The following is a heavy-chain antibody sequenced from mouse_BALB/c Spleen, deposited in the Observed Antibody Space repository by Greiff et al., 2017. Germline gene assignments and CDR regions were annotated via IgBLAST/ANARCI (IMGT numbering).Heavy chain of an antibody. CDR2: INPSNGRT. CDR1: GYTFTSSW. Sequence: QVQLQQPGAELVKPGASVKLSCKASGYTFTSSWMHWVKQRPGQGLEWIGEINPSNGRTNYNEKFKRKATLTVDKSSSTAYMQLSSLTSEDSAVYYCARVTTVVADYAMDYGGQGTSVTVSA. V-gene: IGHV1S81*02. D-gene: IGHD1-1*01. J-gene: IGHJ4*01. CDR3: ARVTTVVADYAMDY.